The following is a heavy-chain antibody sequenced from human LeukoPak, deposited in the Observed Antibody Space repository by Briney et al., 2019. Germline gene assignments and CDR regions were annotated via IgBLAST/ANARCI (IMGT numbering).Heavy chain of an antibody. CDR1: GYTFTSYA. V-gene: IGHV7-4-1*02. CDR2: INTNTGNP. J-gene: IGHJ6*02. CDR3: ARVPSQRMGIAATEDYYYGMDV. Sequence: GASVKVSCKASGYTFTSYAMNWVRQAPGQGLEWMGWINTNTGNPTYAQGFTGRFVFSLDTSVSTAYLQISSLKAEDTAVYHCARVPSQRMGIAATEDYYYGMDVWGQGTTVTVSS. D-gene: IGHD6-13*01.